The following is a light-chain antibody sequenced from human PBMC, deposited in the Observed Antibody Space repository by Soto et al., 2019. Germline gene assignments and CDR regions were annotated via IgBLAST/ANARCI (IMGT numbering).Light chain of an antibody. Sequence: IPMTQSPSTLSASVGDTVTITCRASQSISVSLAWYQQKPGKAPNLLIYDASTLQGGVPSRFSGSGSGTEFTLTVTSLQPVDFATYFCQQYDKYSTFGQGTKVDVK. V-gene: IGKV1-5*01. CDR2: DAS. J-gene: IGKJ1*01. CDR3: QQYDKYST. CDR1: QSISVS.